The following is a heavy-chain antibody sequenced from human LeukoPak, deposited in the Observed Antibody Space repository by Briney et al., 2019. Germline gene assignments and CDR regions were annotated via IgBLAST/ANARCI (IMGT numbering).Heavy chain of an antibody. CDR3: ARGNAAGRPGIGAFDI. CDR2: IYYSGST. V-gene: IGHV4-59*12. J-gene: IGHJ3*02. D-gene: IGHD6-6*01. CDR1: GGSISSYY. Sequence: SETLSLTCTVSGGSISSYYWSWIRQPPGKGLEWIGYIYYSGSTNYNPSLKSRVTISVDTSKNQFSLKLSSVTAADTAMYYCARGNAAGRPGIGAFDIWGQGTMVTVSS.